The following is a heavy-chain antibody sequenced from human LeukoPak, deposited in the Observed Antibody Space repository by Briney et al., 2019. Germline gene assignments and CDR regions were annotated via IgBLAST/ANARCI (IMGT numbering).Heavy chain of an antibody. CDR1: GFTFSSYS. Sequence: GGSLRLSCAASGFTFSSYSMNWVRQAPGKGLEWVSYISKTITTIYYADSVKGRFTISRDNARNSLYLQMNSLGAEDTAVYYCARGGGFSYEIDYWGQGTLVTVSS. CDR2: ISKTITTI. V-gene: IGHV3-48*01. D-gene: IGHD5-18*01. J-gene: IGHJ4*02. CDR3: ARGGGFSYEIDY.